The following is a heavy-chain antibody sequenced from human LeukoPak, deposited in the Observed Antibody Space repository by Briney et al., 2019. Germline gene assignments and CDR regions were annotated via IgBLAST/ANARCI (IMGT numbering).Heavy chain of an antibody. D-gene: IGHD3-22*01. J-gene: IGHJ4*02. CDR2: IYYSGST. Sequence: SSETLSLTCTVSGGSISSSSYYWGWIRQPPGKGLEWIGSIYYSGSTYYNPSLKSRVTISVDTSKNQFSLKLSSVTAADTAVYYCARQAKDDYYDSSGCDXWGQGTLVTASS. V-gene: IGHV4-39*01. CDR3: ARQAKDDYYDSSGCDX. CDR1: GGSISSSSYY.